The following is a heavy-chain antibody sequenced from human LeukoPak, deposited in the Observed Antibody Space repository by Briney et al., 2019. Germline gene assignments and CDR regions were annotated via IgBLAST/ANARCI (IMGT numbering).Heavy chain of an antibody. V-gene: IGHV4-34*01. CDR3: AIRYFEWLFNGMDV. Sequence: PSETLSLSCAVYGGSFSGYYWSWIRQPPGKGLEWIGEINHSRSTNYNPSLKSRVTISVDTSKNQFSLKLSSVTAADTAVYYCAIRYFEWLFNGMDVWGQGTTVTVSS. CDR2: INHSRST. D-gene: IGHD3-9*01. CDR1: GGSFSGYY. J-gene: IGHJ6*02.